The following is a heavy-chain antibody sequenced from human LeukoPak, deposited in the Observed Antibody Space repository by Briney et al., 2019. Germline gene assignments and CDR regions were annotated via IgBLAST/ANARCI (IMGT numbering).Heavy chain of an antibody. Sequence: TLSLTCTVSGGSISSGDYYWGWIRQPPGKGLEWIGYIYYSGSTYYNPSLKSRVTISVDTSKNQFSLKLSSVTAADTAVYYCASSYGGELQADYWGQGTLVTVSS. CDR3: ASSYGGELQADY. D-gene: IGHD4/OR15-4a*01. CDR1: GGSISSGDYY. J-gene: IGHJ4*02. V-gene: IGHV4-30-4*01. CDR2: IYYSGST.